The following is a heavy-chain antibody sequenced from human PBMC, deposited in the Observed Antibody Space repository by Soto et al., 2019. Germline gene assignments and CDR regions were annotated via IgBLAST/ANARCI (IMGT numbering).Heavy chain of an antibody. CDR2: INAANGDT. D-gene: IGHD6-13*01. J-gene: IGHJ5*02. V-gene: IGHV1-3*01. CDR1: GYTITSYG. Sequence: ASVKVSCKASGYTITSYGIHWVRQAPGQRLEWMGWINAANGDTEYSPKLQGRVTITRDTSASTAYMELSSLRSEDTAVYYCVRRHVSATGIDWFDPWGQGTLVTVSS. CDR3: VRRHVSATGIDWFDP.